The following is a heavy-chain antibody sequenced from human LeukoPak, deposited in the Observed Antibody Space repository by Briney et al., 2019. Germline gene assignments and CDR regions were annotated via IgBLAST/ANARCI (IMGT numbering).Heavy chain of an antibody. V-gene: IGHV3-23*01. J-gene: IGHJ4*02. D-gene: IGHD2-2*01. CDR2: ISGSGGST. CDR1: GFTFSSYA. Sequence: PGGSLRLSCAASGFTFSSYAMSWVRRAPGKGLEWVSAISGSGGSTYYADSVKGRFTTSRDNSKNTLYLQMNSLRAEDTAVYYCAKETYIVVVPAAIFDYWGQGTLVTVSS. CDR3: AKETYIVVVPAAIFDY.